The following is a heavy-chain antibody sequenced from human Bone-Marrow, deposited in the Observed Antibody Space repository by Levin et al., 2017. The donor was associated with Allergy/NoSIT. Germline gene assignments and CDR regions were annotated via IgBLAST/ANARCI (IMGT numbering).Heavy chain of an antibody. CDR1: GFTFSASW. V-gene: IGHV3-7*01. Sequence: GESLKISCAASGFTFSASWMGWVRQAPGKGLEWVANINQDGRLRNYVDSVKGRFTISRDSAKNSVYLQMDNLGVEDTGLYYCAKYHSRDLEYWGQGTLVTVSS. J-gene: IGHJ4*02. D-gene: IGHD1-14*01. CDR2: INQDGRLR. CDR3: AKYHSRDLEY.